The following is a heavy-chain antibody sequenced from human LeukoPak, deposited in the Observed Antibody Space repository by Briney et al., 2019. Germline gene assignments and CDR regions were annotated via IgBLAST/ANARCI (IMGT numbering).Heavy chain of an antibody. CDR1: GGSISSYY. V-gene: IGHV4-59*01. CDR2: IYYSGST. CDR3: ARVVDYDGSGYFRYYFDY. D-gene: IGHD3-22*01. Sequence: PSETLSLTCTVSGGSISSYYWSWIRQPPGKGLEWIGYIYYSGSTNYNPSLKSRVTISVDTSKNQFSLKLSSVTAADTAVYYCARVVDYDGSGYFRYYFDYWGQGTLVTVSS. J-gene: IGHJ4*02.